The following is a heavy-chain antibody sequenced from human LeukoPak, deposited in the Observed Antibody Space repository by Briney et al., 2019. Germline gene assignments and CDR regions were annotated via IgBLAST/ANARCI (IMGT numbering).Heavy chain of an antibody. J-gene: IGHJ4*02. D-gene: IGHD6-25*01. Sequence: KTGGSLRLSCAASGFTFSSYAMSWVRQAPGKGLERVSAISGSGGSTYYADSVKGRFTISRDNAKNSLYLQMNSLRVEDTAFYYCAKDNRRHYTSGPNPDSLHWGQGALVTVSS. V-gene: IGHV3-23*01. CDR1: GFTFSSYA. CDR2: ISGSGGST. CDR3: AKDNRRHYTSGPNPDSLH.